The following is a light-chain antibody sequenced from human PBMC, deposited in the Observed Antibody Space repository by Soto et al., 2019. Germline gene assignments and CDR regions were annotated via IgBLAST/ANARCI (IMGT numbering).Light chain of an antibody. CDR3: LQHADYPFT. Sequence: DIQMTQSPSSLSASVGDRVTITCRASQDIRHALGWYQQKPGKVPKRLIYSASSLQNGVPSRFSCSGAETVFTLTISSLQPDDFATYFCLQHADYPFTFGQGTRLEI. J-gene: IGKJ2*01. CDR1: QDIRHA. V-gene: IGKV1-17*01. CDR2: SAS.